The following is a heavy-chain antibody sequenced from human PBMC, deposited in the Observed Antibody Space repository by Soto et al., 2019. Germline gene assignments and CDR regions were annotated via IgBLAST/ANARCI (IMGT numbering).Heavy chain of an antibody. CDR1: GGSISSYY. Sequence: PSETRSLACTVSGGSISSYYWSWIRQPPGKGVEWIRFIFYSGSSNCTTSLKTRVTISVDASKNMLSLKLSSVTAADTALYCCARSRAFGYCSSTSCSHGMDVWGQGTTVTIS. CDR3: ARSRAFGYCSSTSCSHGMDV. D-gene: IGHD2-2*01. J-gene: IGHJ6*02. CDR2: IFYSGSS. V-gene: IGHV4-59*01.